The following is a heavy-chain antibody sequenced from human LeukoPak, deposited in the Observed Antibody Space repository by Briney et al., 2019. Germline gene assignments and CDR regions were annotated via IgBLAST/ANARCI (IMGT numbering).Heavy chain of an antibody. J-gene: IGHJ3*02. CDR1: GGTFSSYA. D-gene: IGHD3-10*01. V-gene: IGHV1-69*05. CDR2: IIPIFGTA. CDR3: ARDQLAPGGHDAFDI. Sequence: ASVKVSCKASGGTFSSYAISWVRQAPGQGLEWMGGIIPIFGTANYAQKFQGRVTITTDESTSTAYMELSSLRSEDTAVYYCARDQLAPGGHDAFDIRGQGTMVTVSS.